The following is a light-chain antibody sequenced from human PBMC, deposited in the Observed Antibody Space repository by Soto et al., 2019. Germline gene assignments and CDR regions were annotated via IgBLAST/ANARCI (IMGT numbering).Light chain of an antibody. Sequence: QSALTQPASVSGSPGQSITIACTGTTSDVGKYDLVSWFRQHPGKAPKLLIYEVSKRPSGASHRFSGSKSGDAASLTISGLQPEDEGDYFCCSFAGSRYYVFGTGTQLTVL. CDR1: TSDVGKYDL. CDR2: EVS. V-gene: IGLV2-23*02. CDR3: CSFAGSRYYV. J-gene: IGLJ1*01.